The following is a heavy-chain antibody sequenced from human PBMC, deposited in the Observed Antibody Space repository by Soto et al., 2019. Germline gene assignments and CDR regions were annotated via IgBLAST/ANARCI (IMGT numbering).Heavy chain of an antibody. Sequence: QVQLVQSGAAVKKPGSSVKVSCKDSGGTFSTYSMFWVRQAPGQGLEWMGRISPMLGVRNFAQRFQDRVTITADKSTTTVHMELSSLRSEDTALYYCTIGSWSGAVFDIWGQGTMVTVSS. CDR2: ISPMLGVR. D-gene: IGHD6-19*01. J-gene: IGHJ3*02. CDR3: TIGSWSGAVFDI. V-gene: IGHV1-69*02. CDR1: GGTFSTYS.